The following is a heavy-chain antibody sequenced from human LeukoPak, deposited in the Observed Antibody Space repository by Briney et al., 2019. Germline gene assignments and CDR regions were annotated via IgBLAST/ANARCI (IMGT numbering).Heavy chain of an antibody. CDR3: ARTVSGDYYGMDV. D-gene: IGHD1-26*01. CDR1: GGSISSYY. Sequence: SETLSLTCTVSGGSISSYYWSWIRQPPGKGLEWIGYIYYSGSTNCNPSLKSRVTISVDTSTDQFSLRLISVTAADTAVYYCARTVSGDYYGMDVWGQGTTVTVSS. CDR2: IYYSGST. V-gene: IGHV4-59*08. J-gene: IGHJ6*02.